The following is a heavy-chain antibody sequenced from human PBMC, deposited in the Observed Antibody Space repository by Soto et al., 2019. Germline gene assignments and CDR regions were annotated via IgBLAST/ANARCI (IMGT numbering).Heavy chain of an antibody. J-gene: IGHJ4*01. D-gene: IGHD6-13*01. CDR1: DGNIISGGYP. Sequence: PSLTKPDTSGVSDGNIISGGYPWSFKQKPPGKGLEWIGYIYHSGSTYYNPSLTSRVTIPVDTSKTQFSLKLSSLTAAVTAVYHGAGGAGHSSSFSDYWGNGTRVIAFS. CDR2: IYHSGST. V-gene: IGHV4-30-2*01. CDR3: AGGAGHSSSFSDY.